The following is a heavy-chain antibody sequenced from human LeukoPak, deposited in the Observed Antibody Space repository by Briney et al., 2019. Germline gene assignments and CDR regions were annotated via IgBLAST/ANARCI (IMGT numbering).Heavy chain of an antibody. CDR3: ASGYKTVSVFDH. D-gene: IGHD5-24*01. CDR1: GYTFTTYY. J-gene: IGHJ4*02. V-gene: IGHV1-46*01. CDR2: INPSGGGT. Sequence: ASVKVSCEASGYTFTTYYMHWVRQAPGQGLVWMGLINPSGGGTRYAQKFQGRVTMTRDTSTSTVYMELSSLRSEDTAVYYCASGYKTVSVFDHWGQGTLVTVSS.